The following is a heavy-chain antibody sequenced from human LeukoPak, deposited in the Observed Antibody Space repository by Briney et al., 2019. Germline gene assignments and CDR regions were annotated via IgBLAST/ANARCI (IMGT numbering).Heavy chain of an antibody. V-gene: IGHV3-11*03. Sequence: GGSLRLSCAASGFTFSDYYMSWIRQAPGKGLEWVSYISTSSSYTNYADSVRGRFTISRANAENSLYLQMNSLRAEDTAVYYCARGYSTVDYWGQGTLVTVSS. CDR3: ARGYSTVDY. CDR1: GFTFSDYY. D-gene: IGHD1-26*01. CDR2: ISTSSSYT. J-gene: IGHJ4*02.